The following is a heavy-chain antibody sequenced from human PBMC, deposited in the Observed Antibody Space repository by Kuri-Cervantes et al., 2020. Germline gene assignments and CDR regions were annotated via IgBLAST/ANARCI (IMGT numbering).Heavy chain of an antibody. CDR1: AFTFSKYA. CDR2: ISYDGSNK. Sequence: GESLKISCAASAFTFSKYAMHWVRQTPGKGLEWVAVISYDGSNKYYADSLKGRFTISRDNSKNTLYLQMNSLRAEDTAVYYCARGTRRSFDTWGQGTMVTVSS. V-gene: IGHV3-30*08. J-gene: IGHJ3*02. D-gene: IGHD1-1*01. CDR3: ARGTRRSFDT.